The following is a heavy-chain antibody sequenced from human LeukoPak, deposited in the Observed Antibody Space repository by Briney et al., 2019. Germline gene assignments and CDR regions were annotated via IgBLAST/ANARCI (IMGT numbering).Heavy chain of an antibody. D-gene: IGHD3-10*01. CDR2: ISAYNGNT. CDR3: ARDLGYYGSGSYFGY. Sequence: ASVKVSCKASGYTFTSYGISWVRQAPGQGLEWMGWISAYNGNTNYAQKLQGRVTMTTDTSTSTAYMELRSLRSDDTAVYYCARDLGYYGSGSYFGYWGQGTLVTVSS. J-gene: IGHJ4*02. CDR1: GYTFTSYG. V-gene: IGHV1-18*01.